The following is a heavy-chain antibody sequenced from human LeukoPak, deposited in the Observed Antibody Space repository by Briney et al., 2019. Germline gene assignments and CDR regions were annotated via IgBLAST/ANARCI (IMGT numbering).Heavy chain of an antibody. D-gene: IGHD2-15*01. CDR3: ARWIVVVVAATQTPVGFDY. J-gene: IGHJ4*02. CDR2: IYPGDSDT. V-gene: IGHV5-51*01. CDR1: GYSFTSYW. Sequence: GESLKISCKGSGYSFTSYWLGWVRQMPGKGLEWMGIIYPGDSDTRYSPSFQGQVTISADKSISTAYLQWSSLKASDTAMYYCARWIVVVVAATQTPVGFDYWGQGTLVTVSS.